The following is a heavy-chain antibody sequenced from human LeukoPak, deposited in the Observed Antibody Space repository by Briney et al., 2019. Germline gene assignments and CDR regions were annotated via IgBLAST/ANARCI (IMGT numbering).Heavy chain of an antibody. CDR3: ASKSRGGYFDY. Sequence: PGGSLRLSCAASGFTVSSNYMSWVRQAPGKGLEWVSVIYSGGSTHYADSVKGRFTISRDNSKNTLYLQMNSLRAEDTAVYYCASKSRGGYFDYWGQGTLVTVSS. CDR2: IYSGGST. V-gene: IGHV3-53*01. D-gene: IGHD3-16*01. J-gene: IGHJ4*02. CDR1: GFTVSSNY.